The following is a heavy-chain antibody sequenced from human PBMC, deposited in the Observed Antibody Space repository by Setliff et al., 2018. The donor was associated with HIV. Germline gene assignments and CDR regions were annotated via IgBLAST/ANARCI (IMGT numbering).Heavy chain of an antibody. CDR3: ARVSRSGWFFDW. Sequence: ASVKVSCKASGYNFSNNGISWVRQAPGQGLEWMGWISSYNGYTKYAQKVQDRVTMTKDTSTSTAYMELRSLRSDDTAVYYCARVSRSGWFFDWWGQGSLVTVSS. J-gene: IGHJ4*02. CDR1: GYNFSNNG. V-gene: IGHV1-18*01. D-gene: IGHD6-19*01. CDR2: ISSYNGYT.